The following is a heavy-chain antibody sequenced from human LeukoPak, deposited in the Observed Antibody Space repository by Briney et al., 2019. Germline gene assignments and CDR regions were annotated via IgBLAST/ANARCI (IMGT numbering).Heavy chain of an antibody. CDR2: INHSGST. J-gene: IGHJ3*02. D-gene: IGHD1-14*01. V-gene: IGHV4-34*01. Sequence: PSETLSLTCAVYGGSFSGYYWNWIRQPPGKGLEWIGEINHSGSTNYNPSLKSRVTMSVDTSKNQFSLKLSSVTAADTAVYYCARVSSEGAFDIWGQGTMVTVSS. CDR3: ARVSSEGAFDI. CDR1: GGSFSGYY.